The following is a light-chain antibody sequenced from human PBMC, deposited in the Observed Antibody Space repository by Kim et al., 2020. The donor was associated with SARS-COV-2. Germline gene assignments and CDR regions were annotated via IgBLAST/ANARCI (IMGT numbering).Light chain of an antibody. J-gene: IGLJ1*01. Sequence: GQSITISCSETSSAFGSYVLVSWYQRHPGKAPKVVIYEVTKRPSGISRRFSGYKSGNTGSLTISGLQAEHEAEYYCCSYLGSFTYVFGTGTKVSVL. CDR2: EVT. V-gene: IGLV2-23*02. CDR1: SSAFGSYVL. CDR3: CSYLGSFTYV.